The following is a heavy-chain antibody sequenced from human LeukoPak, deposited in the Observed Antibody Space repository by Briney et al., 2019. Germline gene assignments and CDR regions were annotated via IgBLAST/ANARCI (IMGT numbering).Heavy chain of an antibody. J-gene: IGHJ5*02. CDR1: GGSISSYY. CDR2: IYTSGST. CDR3: ARDVKWELVRWFDP. D-gene: IGHD1-26*01. Sequence: SETLSLTCTVSGGSISSYYWSWIRQPAGKGLEWIGRIYTSGSTNYNPSLKSRVTMSVDTSKNQFSLKLSSVTAADTGVYYCARDVKWELVRWFDPWGQGTLVTVSS. V-gene: IGHV4-4*07.